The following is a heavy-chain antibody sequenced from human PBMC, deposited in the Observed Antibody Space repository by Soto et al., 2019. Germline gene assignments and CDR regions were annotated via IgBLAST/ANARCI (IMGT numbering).Heavy chain of an antibody. CDR2: IYNSGNT. J-gene: IGHJ4*02. CDR3: AREGRVATFDY. CDR1: GGSISSGGYY. Sequence: SETLSLTCTVSGGSISSGGYYWSWIRQHPGKGLEWIGYIYNSGNTKYNPSLKSRVTISADTSKNQFSLKLSSVTAADTAVYYCAREGRVATFDYWGQGSLVTVSS. D-gene: IGHD5-12*01. V-gene: IGHV4-61*08.